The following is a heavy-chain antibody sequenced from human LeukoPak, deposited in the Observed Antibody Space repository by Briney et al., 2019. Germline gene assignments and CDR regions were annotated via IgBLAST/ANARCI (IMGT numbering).Heavy chain of an antibody. CDR3: SKDRGVFGVAYSLDY. Sequence: GGSLRLSCAASGFRFSSYGMHWVRQAPGKGLDWVAYIRYDGINEYYADSVKGRFTISRDLSKNTLFLQMNSLRPEDTAVYYCSKDRGVFGVAYSLDYWGQGTLVTVAS. J-gene: IGHJ4*02. D-gene: IGHD3-3*01. CDR1: GFRFSSYG. CDR2: IRYDGINE. V-gene: IGHV3-30*02.